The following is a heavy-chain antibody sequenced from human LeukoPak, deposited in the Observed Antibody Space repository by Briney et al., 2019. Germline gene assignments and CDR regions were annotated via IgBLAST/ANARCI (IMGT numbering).Heavy chain of an antibody. CDR1: GGTFSRYA. V-gene: IGHV1-69*05. CDR3: AATTVTAEYYFDY. J-gene: IGHJ4*02. Sequence: GSSVKVSCKASGGTFSRYAISWVRQAPGQGLEWMGGIIPIFGTANYAQKFQGRVTITTDESTGTAYMELSSLRSEDTAVYYCAATTVTAEYYFDYWGQGTLVTVSS. D-gene: IGHD4-17*01. CDR2: IIPIFGTA.